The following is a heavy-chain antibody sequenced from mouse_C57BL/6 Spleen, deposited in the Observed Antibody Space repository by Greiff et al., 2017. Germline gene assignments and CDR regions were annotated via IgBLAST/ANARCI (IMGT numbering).Heavy chain of an antibody. D-gene: IGHD2-4*01. CDR3: ARWGDYDVLYYFDY. J-gene: IGHJ2*01. CDR1: GYTFTSYW. V-gene: IGHV1-55*01. CDR2: IYPGSGST. Sequence: QVQLQQPGAELVKPGASVKMSCKASGYTFTSYWITWVKPRPGPGLEWIGDIYPGSGSTNYNEKFKSKATLTVDTSSSTAYMQLSSLTSEDSAVYYCARWGDYDVLYYFDYWGQGTTLTGSS.